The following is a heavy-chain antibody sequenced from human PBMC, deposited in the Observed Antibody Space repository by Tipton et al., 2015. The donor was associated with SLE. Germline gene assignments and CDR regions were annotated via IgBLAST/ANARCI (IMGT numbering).Heavy chain of an antibody. Sequence: QLVQSGGGLVQPGGSLKLSCAASGFTFSNSWMQWVRQAPGKGLVWVSRISRDGSNTYYADSVEGRFTISRDNAKNTLYLQMHSLRVDDTAVYYCGRGVYSEGSVGMDVWGQGTTVTVSS. CDR3: GRGVYSEGSVGMDV. CDR1: GFTFSNSW. D-gene: IGHD3-22*01. V-gene: IGHV3-74*02. J-gene: IGHJ6*02. CDR2: ISRDGSNT.